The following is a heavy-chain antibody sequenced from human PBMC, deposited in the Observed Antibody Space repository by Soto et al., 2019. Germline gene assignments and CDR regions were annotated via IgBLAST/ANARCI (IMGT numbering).Heavy chain of an antibody. CDR3: ASGTVAGTVWFDP. J-gene: IGHJ5*02. CDR2: VYYSGTT. V-gene: IGHV4-59*12. Sequence: PSETLSLTCTVSGGSINNYYWSWIRQSPGKGLEWIGYVYYSGTTNYNPTLKSRITILVDTSENQFSLKLTSVTAADTAVYYCASGTVAGTVWFDPWGQGTLVTVPQ. CDR1: GGSINNYY. D-gene: IGHD6-19*01.